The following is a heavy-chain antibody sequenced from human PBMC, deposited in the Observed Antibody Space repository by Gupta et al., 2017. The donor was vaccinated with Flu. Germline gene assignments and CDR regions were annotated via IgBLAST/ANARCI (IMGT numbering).Heavy chain of an antibody. V-gene: IGHV4-39*01. CDR1: GASVGQISYY. CDR2: RYYDGSV. D-gene: IGHD6-6*01. Sequence: QVQVQESGPGLVKPSETLSLSCTVSGASVGQISYYWSWIRQPPGQGLEWIGGRYYDGSVYYNPSLKCRVTISADTSKNQLSLHLTSVTAADTSIYYCARHPGSSSLISRFDPWGQGILVTVSS. CDR3: ARHPGSSSLISRFDP. J-gene: IGHJ5*02.